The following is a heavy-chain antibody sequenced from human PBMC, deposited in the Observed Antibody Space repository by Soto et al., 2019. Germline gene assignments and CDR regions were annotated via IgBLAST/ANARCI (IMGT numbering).Heavy chain of an antibody. CDR3: AVGRHCSSTSCYYAPPYYFDY. Sequence: PGGSLRLSCAASGFPFSSYAMSWVRQAPGKGLEWVSTISGSGGSTYYADSVKGRFTISRDNSKNTLYLQMNSLRAEDTAVYLCAVGRHCSSTSCYYAPPYYFDYWGQGTLVTVSS. J-gene: IGHJ4*02. CDR2: ISGSGGST. V-gene: IGHV3-23*01. CDR1: GFPFSSYA. D-gene: IGHD2-2*01.